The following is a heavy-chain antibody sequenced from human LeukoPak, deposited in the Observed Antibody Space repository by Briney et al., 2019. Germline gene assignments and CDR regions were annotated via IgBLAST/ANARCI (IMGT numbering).Heavy chain of an antibody. V-gene: IGHV3-21*01. CDR3: ASDSSGYDHWETDY. CDR2: ISSSSSYI. CDR1: GFTFSSYS. J-gene: IGHJ4*02. D-gene: IGHD3-22*01. Sequence: GGSLRLSCAASGFTFSSYSMNWVRQAPGKGLEWVSSISSSSSYIYYADSVKGRLTISRDNAKNSLYLQMNSLRAEDTAVYYCASDSSGYDHWETDYWGQGTLVTVSS.